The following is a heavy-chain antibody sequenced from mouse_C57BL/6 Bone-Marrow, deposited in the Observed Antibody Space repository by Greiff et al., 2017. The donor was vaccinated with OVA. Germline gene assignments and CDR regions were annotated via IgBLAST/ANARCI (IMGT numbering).Heavy chain of an antibody. J-gene: IGHJ4*01. D-gene: IGHD4-1*01. CDR1: GYSITSGYD. CDR2: ISYSGST. CDR3: AREGELVMDY. V-gene: IGHV3-1*01. Sequence: ESGPGMVKPSQSLSLTCTVTGYSITSGYDWHWIRHFPGNKLEWMGYISYSGSTNSNPSLKSRISITHDTSKNHFFLKLNSVTTEDTATYYCAREGELVMDYWGQGTSVTVSS.